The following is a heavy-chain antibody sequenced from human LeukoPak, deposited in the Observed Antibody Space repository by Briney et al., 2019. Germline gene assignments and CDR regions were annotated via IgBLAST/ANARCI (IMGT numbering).Heavy chain of an antibody. CDR2: IIPIFGTA. D-gene: IGHD1-26*01. Sequence: SVKVSCKASGGTFSSYAISWVRQAPGQGLEWMGGIIPIFGTANYAQKFQGRVTITADESTSTAYMELSSLRSEDTAVYYCARGGYSGSSQPHDYWGQGTLVTVSS. V-gene: IGHV1-69*13. CDR1: GGTFSSYA. CDR3: ARGGYSGSSQPHDY. J-gene: IGHJ4*02.